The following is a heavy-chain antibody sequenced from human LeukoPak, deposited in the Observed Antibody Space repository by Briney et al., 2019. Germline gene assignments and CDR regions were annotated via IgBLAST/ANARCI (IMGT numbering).Heavy chain of an antibody. CDR1: GFTFTSYY. CDR2: INPSGCRT. CDR3: ARDVGITVVRGTFDY. D-gene: IGHD3-10*01. V-gene: IGHV1-46*01. J-gene: IGHJ4*01. Sequence: ASVKVSCKASGFTFTSYYMHGVRQAPGQGLDGIGIINPSGCRTRYAQRLQGRITMTRDTSTSTVYMELSSLRSEDTAVYYCARDVGITVVRGTFDYWGQGTLVTVSS.